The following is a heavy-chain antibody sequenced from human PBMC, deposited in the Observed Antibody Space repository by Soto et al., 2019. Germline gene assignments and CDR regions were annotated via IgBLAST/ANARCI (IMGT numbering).Heavy chain of an antibody. Sequence: VKVSCKASGGTFSSYAISWVRQAPGQGLEWMGGIIPIFGTANYAQKFQGRVTITADESTSTAYMELSSLRSEDTAVYYCARVSYDFWSGYNPSYYYGMDVWGQGTTVTVSS. CDR1: GGTFSSYA. J-gene: IGHJ6*02. CDR3: ARVSYDFWSGYNPSYYYGMDV. V-gene: IGHV1-69*01. CDR2: IIPIFGTA. D-gene: IGHD3-3*01.